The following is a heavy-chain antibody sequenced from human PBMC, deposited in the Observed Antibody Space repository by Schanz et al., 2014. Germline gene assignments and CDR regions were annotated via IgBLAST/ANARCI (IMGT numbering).Heavy chain of an antibody. CDR3: ARDFSAYVGNYFDY. Sequence: QVQLVQSGAEVKKPGASVKVSCKASGYTFTSDSMHWVRQARGQGLEWVGRFIPILDVGNYAQQFQGRVTMTTDTSTSTAYMELRSLRFDDTAVYYCARDFSAYVGNYFDYWGQGTLVTVSS. V-gene: IGHV1-46*01. J-gene: IGHJ4*02. CDR1: GYTFTSDS. CDR2: FIPILDVG. D-gene: IGHD5-12*01.